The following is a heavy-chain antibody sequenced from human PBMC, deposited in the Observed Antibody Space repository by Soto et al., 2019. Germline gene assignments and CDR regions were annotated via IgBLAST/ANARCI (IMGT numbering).Heavy chain of an antibody. CDR1: GGTFSSYA. CDR2: IIPIFGTA. CDR3: ARHPYSSSWPDF. J-gene: IGHJ1*01. D-gene: IGHD6-13*01. V-gene: IGHV1-69*13. Sequence: SVKVSCKASGGTFSSYAISWVRQAPGQGLEWMGGIIPIFGTANYAQKFQGRVTITADESTSTAYMELSSLRSEDTAVYYCARHPYSSSWPDFCGQGTLVPVAS.